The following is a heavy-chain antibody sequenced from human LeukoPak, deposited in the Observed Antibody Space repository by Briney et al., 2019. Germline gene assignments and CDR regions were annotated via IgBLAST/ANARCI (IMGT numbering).Heavy chain of an antibody. J-gene: IGHJ3*02. CDR1: GFIFSSYE. CDR3: ARARWAGAFDI. V-gene: IGHV3-48*03. CDR2: ISSSGSTI. D-gene: IGHD6-19*01. Sequence: GGSLRLFCAASGFIFSSYEMNWVRQAPGKGLEWVSYISSSGSTIYYADSVKGRLTISSDNAKYSLYLQMDSLSAEDTAVYYCARARWAGAFDIWGQGTMVTVSS.